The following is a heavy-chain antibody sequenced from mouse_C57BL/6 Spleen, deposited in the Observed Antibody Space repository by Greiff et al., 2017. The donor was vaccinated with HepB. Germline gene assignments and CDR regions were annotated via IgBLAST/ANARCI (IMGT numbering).Heavy chain of an antibody. CDR2: ISDGGSYT. CDR1: GFTFSSYA. Sequence: EVKLVESGGGLVKPGGSLKLSCAASGFTFSSYAMSWVRQTPEKRLEWVATISDGGSYTYYPDNVKGRFTISRDNAKNNLYLQMSHLKSEDTAMYYCARDRGREDYFDYWGQGTTLTVSS. V-gene: IGHV5-4*01. CDR3: ARDRGREDYFDY. J-gene: IGHJ2*01. D-gene: IGHD3-1*01.